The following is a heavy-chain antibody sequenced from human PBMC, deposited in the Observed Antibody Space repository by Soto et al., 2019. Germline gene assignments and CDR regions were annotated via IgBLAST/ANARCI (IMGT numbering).Heavy chain of an antibody. D-gene: IGHD3-3*01. CDR3: AKQRRYYFDY. J-gene: IGHJ4*02. V-gene: IGHV3-23*01. CDR2: ISGSGGST. Sequence: GGSMRLSCAASGCTFSGYSMSWVRQAPGKGLEWVSAISGSGGSTYYADSVKGRFTISRDNSKNTLYLQMNSLRAEDTAVYYCAKQRRYYFDYWGQGTLVTVS. CDR1: GCTFSGYS.